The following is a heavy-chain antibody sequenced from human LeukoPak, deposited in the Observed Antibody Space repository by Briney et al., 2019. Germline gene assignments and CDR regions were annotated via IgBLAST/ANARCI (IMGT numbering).Heavy chain of an antibody. J-gene: IGHJ6*02. V-gene: IGHV3-13*01. CDR2: IGTAGDT. CDR1: GFTFSSYD. D-gene: IGHD2-15*01. CDR3: ARGYCSGGSCFTGMDV. Sequence: GGSPRLSCAASGFTFSSYDMHWVRQATGKGLEWVSAIGTAGDTYYPGSVKGRFTISRENAKNSLYLQMNSLRAGDTAVYYCARGYCSGGSCFTGMDVWGQGTTVTVSS.